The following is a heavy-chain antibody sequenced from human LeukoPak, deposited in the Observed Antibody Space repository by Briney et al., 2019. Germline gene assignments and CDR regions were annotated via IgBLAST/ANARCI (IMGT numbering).Heavy chain of an antibody. CDR3: ATARPFFGVVTVRGFDY. CDR1: GYTLTELS. Sequence: ASVKVSCKVSGYTLTELSIHWVRQAPGKGLGWMGGFDPEDGETIYAQKFQGRVTMTEDTSTDTAYMELSSLRSEDTAVYYCATARPFFGVVTVRGFDYWGQGTLVTVSS. CDR2: FDPEDGET. J-gene: IGHJ4*02. D-gene: IGHD3-3*01. V-gene: IGHV1-24*01.